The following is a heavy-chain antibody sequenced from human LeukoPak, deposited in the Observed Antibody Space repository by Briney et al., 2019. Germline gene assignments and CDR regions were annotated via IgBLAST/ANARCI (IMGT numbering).Heavy chain of an antibody. D-gene: IGHD5-18*01. CDR1: RYNFTTYW. Sequence: SVGSRQISGQCTRYNFTTYWIGATRPMTGEGLEWMGIIYPGDSETRYNPSFQGQVSISADKSISTAFLQWSSLKASDTAMYYCARRGGYSYGYGWFDSWGQGTLVTVSS. V-gene: IGHV5-51*01. J-gene: IGHJ5*01. CDR3: ARRGGYSYGYGWFDS. CDR2: IYPGDSET.